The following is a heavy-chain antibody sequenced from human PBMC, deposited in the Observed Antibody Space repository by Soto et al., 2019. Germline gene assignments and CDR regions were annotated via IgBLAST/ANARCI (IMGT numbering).Heavy chain of an antibody. V-gene: IGHV3-48*03. D-gene: IGHD6-19*01. CDR2: ISSSGHDT. CDR1: GFTFSTYE. J-gene: IGHJ4*02. CDR3: ARVIAVASYDV. Sequence: GGSLRLSCAASGFTFSTYEMTWVRQAPGKGLDWVSNISSSGHDTYYADSVKGRFTISRDNAQNSMYLQMNSLRAEDTAVYFCARVIAVASYDVWGQGTLVTVSS.